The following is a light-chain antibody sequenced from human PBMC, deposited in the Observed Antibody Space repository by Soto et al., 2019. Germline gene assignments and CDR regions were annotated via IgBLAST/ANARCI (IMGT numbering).Light chain of an antibody. CDR3: QSYDTSLSAV. Sequence: QSVLTQPPSVSGAPGQRVTISCTGSGSNIGAGYDVHWYQQLPGTAPKLLIYGNSNRPSGVPDRFSGSKSGTSASLAITGLQAEDVADYYCQSYDTSLSAVFGTGTKVTVL. CDR2: GNS. V-gene: IGLV1-40*01. CDR1: GSNIGAGYD. J-gene: IGLJ1*01.